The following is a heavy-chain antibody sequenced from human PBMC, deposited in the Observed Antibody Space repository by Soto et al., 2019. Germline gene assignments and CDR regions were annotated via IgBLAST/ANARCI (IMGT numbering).Heavy chain of an antibody. CDR2: IYYSGST. V-gene: IGHV4-31*04. Sequence: QVRLQESGPGLVRPSQTRSLTCTVSGDSLSSGGYYGSGSRQLPGKGLELIGFIYYSGSTFYNPSLRSRVTMSADASKNQISLKLSSVTAADTAVYYCAKTKTPPVRNGMDVWGQGTTVTVSS. D-gene: IGHD2-8*01. J-gene: IGHJ6*02. CDR3: AKTKTPPVRNGMDV. CDR1: GDSLSSGGYY.